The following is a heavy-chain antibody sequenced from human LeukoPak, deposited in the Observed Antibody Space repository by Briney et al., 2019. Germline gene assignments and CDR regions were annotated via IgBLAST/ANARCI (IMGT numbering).Heavy chain of an antibody. CDR1: GGSISSSSYY. J-gene: IGHJ6*03. Sequence: SETLSLTCTVSGGSISSSSYYWGWIRQPPGKGLEWIGSIYYSGSTYYNPSLKSRVTISVDTSKNQFSLKLSSVTAADTAVYYCARRGHDNYYYYYMDVWGKGSTVTISS. V-gene: IGHV4-39*01. CDR3: ARRGHDNYYYYYMDV. CDR2: IYYSGST.